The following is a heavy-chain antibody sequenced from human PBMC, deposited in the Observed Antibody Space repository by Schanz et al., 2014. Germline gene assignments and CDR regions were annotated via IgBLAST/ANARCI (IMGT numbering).Heavy chain of an antibody. CDR2: IYSSGST. D-gene: IGHD3-22*01. V-gene: IGHV3-66*02. CDR1: GITLSGYG. Sequence: VQLVESGGGVVQPGRSLRLSCAASGITLSGYGLHWVRQAPGKGLEWVSTIYSSGSTYYADSVRGRFTISRDNSMNTVYLQMNSLRSDDAAVYYCARAQVVIRLYYGVDVWGQGTTVTVSS. J-gene: IGHJ6*02. CDR3: ARAQVVIRLYYGVDV.